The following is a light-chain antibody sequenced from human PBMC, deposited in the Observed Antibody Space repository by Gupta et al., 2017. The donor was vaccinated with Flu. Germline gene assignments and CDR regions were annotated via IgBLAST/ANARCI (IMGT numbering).Light chain of an antibody. CDR3: QQSYSTPRT. CDR1: ERVGNY. CDR2: GAY. V-gene: IGKV1-39*01. J-gene: IGKJ1*01. Sequence: DIQMSQSPPSLSASVGDSVTISCRASERVGNYLNWYQQERGKAPHHLIYGAYRWQSGVPSRSRGSGSATDFTLTIRGLQPKDFATYYCQQSYSTPRTFGPGTKVELK.